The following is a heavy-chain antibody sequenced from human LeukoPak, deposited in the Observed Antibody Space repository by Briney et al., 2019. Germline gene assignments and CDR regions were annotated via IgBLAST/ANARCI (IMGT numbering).Heavy chain of an antibody. CDR3: ARGDVIVHYFDY. D-gene: IGHD3-22*01. V-gene: IGHV4-39*07. CDR2: IYYSGST. CDR1: GGSISSSSYH. J-gene: IGHJ4*02. Sequence: SETLSLTCSVSGGSISSSSYHWDWIRQPPGKGLEWIGNIYYSGSTFYNPSLKSRVTISIDSSKSQFSLRLRSVTAADTAVYYCARGDVIVHYFDYWGQGTLVTVSS.